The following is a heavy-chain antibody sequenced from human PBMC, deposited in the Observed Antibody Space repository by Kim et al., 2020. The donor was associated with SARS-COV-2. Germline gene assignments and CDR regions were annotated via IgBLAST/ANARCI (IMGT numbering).Heavy chain of an antibody. CDR1: GFTFSSYW. CDR3: ARDSYNKVTTYYYYGMDV. CDR2: IKQDGSEK. J-gene: IGHJ6*02. Sequence: GGSLRLSCAASGFTFSSYWMSWVRQAPGKGLEWVANIKQDGSEKYYVDSVKGRFTISRDNAKNSLYLQMNSLRAEDTAVYYCARDSYNKVTTYYYYGMDVWGQGTTVTVSS. V-gene: IGHV3-7*03. D-gene: IGHD4-4*01.